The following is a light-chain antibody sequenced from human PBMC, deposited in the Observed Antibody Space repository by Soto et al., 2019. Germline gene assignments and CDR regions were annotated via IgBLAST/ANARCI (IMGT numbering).Light chain of an antibody. V-gene: IGKV1-27*01. CDR1: QGISNY. J-gene: IGKJ3*01. Sequence: EIQMTQSPSSLSASVGDRVTITCRASQGISNYLAWYQQKPGKVPTLLIYAASTLQSGVPSRFSGSGSGTDFTLTISSLQPEDVATYYCQKYNSAPPFTFGPGTKVDIK. CDR3: QKYNSAPPFT. CDR2: AAS.